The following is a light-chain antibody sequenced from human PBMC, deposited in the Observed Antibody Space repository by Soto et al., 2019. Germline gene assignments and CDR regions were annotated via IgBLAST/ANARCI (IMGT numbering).Light chain of an antibody. V-gene: IGKV3-15*01. CDR3: QQCSWHPFTVT. CDR2: DAS. CDR1: QSVSSN. J-gene: IGKJ4*01. Sequence: EIVMTQSPATLSVCPGERATLSCRASQSVSSNLAWYQQKPGQAPRLLIYDASTRATGIPARFSGSGSGTEYTLTISSLQSEDSAVYYCQQCSWHPFTVTFGGGTKVEIK.